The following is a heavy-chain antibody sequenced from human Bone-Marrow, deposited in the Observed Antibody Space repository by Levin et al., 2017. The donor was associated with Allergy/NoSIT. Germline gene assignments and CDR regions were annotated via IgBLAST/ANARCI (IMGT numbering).Heavy chain of an antibody. J-gene: IGHJ3*02. CDR1: GGSISSYY. D-gene: IGHD4-17*01. V-gene: IGHV4-59*08. Sequence: SQTLSLTCTVSGGSISSYYWSWIRQPPGKGLEWIGYIYYSGSTNYNPSLKSRVTISVDTSKNQFSLKLSSVTAADTAVYYCARRLFPPLGGYGKGAFDIWGQGTMVTVSS. CDR2: IYYSGST. CDR3: ARRLFPPLGGYGKGAFDI.